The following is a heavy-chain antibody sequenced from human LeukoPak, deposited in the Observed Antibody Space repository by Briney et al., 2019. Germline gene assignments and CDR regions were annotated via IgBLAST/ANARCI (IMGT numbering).Heavy chain of an antibody. J-gene: IGHJ5*02. CDR1: GYTFTSHD. CDR3: ARGLYCSSTSCYEGVGFDP. Sequence: GASVKVSCKASGYTFTSHDINWVRQATGQGLEWMGWMNPSSGITAYAQNFQGRVTMTRNTSISTAYMELSSLRSEDTAVYYCARGLYCSSTSCYEGVGFDPWGQGTLVTVSS. CDR2: MNPSSGIT. D-gene: IGHD2-2*01. V-gene: IGHV1-8*01.